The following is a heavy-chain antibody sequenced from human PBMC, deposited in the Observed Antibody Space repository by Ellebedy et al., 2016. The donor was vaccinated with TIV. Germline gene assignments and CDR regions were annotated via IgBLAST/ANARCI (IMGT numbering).Heavy chain of an antibody. CDR2: INSDGSVT. CDR1: GFTFSSHW. CDR3: ARDFSRTNGATAD. Sequence: GESLKISXAASGFTFSSHWMHWVRQAPEKGLVWVSRINSDGSVTNYADSVKGRFTISRDNAKNTLYLQMNSLRVEDTAVYYCARDFSRTNGATADWGQGTLVTVSS. D-gene: IGHD5-12*01. J-gene: IGHJ4*02. V-gene: IGHV3-74*01.